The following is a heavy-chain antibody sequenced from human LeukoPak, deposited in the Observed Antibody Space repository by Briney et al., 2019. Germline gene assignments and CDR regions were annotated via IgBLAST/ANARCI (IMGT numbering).Heavy chain of an antibody. D-gene: IGHD3-10*01. J-gene: IGHJ6*02. V-gene: IGHV3-23*01. CDR1: GFTFSSYA. CDR3: ARDLARNYYGSGSYNYGMDV. Sequence: GGSLRLSCAASGFTFSSYAMSWVRQAPGKGVHWVSAISVSGSSTLYADSVKGRFTVSRDNSKNTLYLQMNSLRAEDTAVYYCARDLARNYYGSGSYNYGMDVWGQGSTVTVSS. CDR2: ISVSGSST.